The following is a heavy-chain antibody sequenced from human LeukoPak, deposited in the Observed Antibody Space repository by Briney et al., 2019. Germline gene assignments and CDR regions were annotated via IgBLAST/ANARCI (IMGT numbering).Heavy chain of an antibody. D-gene: IGHD6-13*01. Sequence: GGCLTLSCAAAGFTFSSYCMRWVRQAPGKGREWGGVIRQDGSDQYYADSVKGQFTISRDNSKNTLYLQMNSLRGDDTALYYCARETQQRQLSNPFEIWGQGTMVTVSS. CDR3: ARETQQRQLSNPFEI. J-gene: IGHJ3*02. V-gene: IGHV3-30*19. CDR2: IRQDGSDQ. CDR1: GFTFSSYC.